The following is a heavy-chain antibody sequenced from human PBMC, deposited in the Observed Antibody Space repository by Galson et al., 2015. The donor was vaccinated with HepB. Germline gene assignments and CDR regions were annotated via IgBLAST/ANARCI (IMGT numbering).Heavy chain of an antibody. CDR1: DFSCEDYA. Sequence: SLRISCAASDFSCEDYAMHWVQQVPGAAVEWISGISWNRDCTGDADSLRRRFNISRDQAKHFLYLHMNSLRPEDTALYYCTQDLTYYYGSGSYFVGMDVWGQGTTVTVSS. V-gene: IGHV3-9*01. D-gene: IGHD3-10*01. CDR3: TQDLTYYYGSGSYFVGMDV. J-gene: IGHJ6*02. CDR2: ISWNRDCT.